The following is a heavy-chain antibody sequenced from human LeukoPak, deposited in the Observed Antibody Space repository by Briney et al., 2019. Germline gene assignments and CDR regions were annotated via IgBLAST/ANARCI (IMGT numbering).Heavy chain of an antibody. CDR2: IHPNNGDT. D-gene: IGHD3-10*01. CDR3: ARDGPAQMVDLDD. V-gene: IGHV1-2*02. J-gene: IGHJ4*02. CDR1: GYTFSGTGWY. Sequence: DSVKVSCKASGYTFSGTGWYLYWLRQAPGQGLECMGWIHPNNGDTAYAQKFEGRVAMTRDTSISTAYMELRRLRPDDTAVYFCARDGPAQMVDLDDWGQGTLVTVSS.